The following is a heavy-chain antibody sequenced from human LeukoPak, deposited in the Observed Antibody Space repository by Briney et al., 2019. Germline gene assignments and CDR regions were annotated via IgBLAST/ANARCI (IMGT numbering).Heavy chain of an antibody. CDR2: INAGNGNT. J-gene: IGHJ3*02. Sequence: GASVKVSCKASGYTFTSYAMHWVRQAPGQRLEWMGWINAGNGNTKYSQKFQGRVTITRDTSASTAYMELSSLRSEDTAVYYCARVWVIRSALDAFDIWGQGTMVTVSS. D-gene: IGHD3-22*01. V-gene: IGHV1-3*01. CDR3: ARVWVIRSALDAFDI. CDR1: GYTFTSYA.